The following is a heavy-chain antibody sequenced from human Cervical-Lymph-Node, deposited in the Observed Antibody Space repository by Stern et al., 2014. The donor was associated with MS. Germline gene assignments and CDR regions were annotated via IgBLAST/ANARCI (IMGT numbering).Heavy chain of an antibody. V-gene: IGHV4-31*03. Sequence: VHLVELGPGLVKPSQTLSLTCTVSGASLSSLNYYWSWIRQRPGKGLEWIGFISYSGNTNYNPSLKSRVTVSADTSKTQFSLRLTSVTAADTAVYYCARDNGLRVEQFFDYWGQGILVTVSS. CDR1: GASLSSLNYY. J-gene: IGHJ4*02. CDR2: ISYSGNT. CDR3: ARDNGLRVEQFFDY. D-gene: IGHD4-17*01.